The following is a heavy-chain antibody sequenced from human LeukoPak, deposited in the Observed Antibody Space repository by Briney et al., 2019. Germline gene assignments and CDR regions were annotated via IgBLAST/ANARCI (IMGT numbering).Heavy chain of an antibody. D-gene: IGHD6-13*01. V-gene: IGHV3-9*01. CDR1: GFTFDDYA. CDR2: ISWNSGSI. CDR3: ARGAAAEFLYYFDY. J-gene: IGHJ4*02. Sequence: GGSLRLSCAASGFTFDDYAMHWVRQAPGKGLEWVSGISWNSGSIGYADSVKGRFTISRDNAKNSLYLQMNSLRAEDTALYYCARGAAAEFLYYFDYWGQGTLVTVSS.